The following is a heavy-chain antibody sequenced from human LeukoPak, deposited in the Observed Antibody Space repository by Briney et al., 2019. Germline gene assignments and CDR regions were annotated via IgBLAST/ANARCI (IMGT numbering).Heavy chain of an antibody. CDR1: GLTFSTYS. CDR2: ISTSGTNT. D-gene: IGHD7-27*01. Sequence: GGSLRLSCAASGLTFSTYSMSWVRQAPGKGLEWVSTISTSGTNTYYADSVKGRFTISRDNSKNTLYLQMNSLRAEDTAIYYCAKLTGDQDYWGQGTLVTVSS. V-gene: IGHV3-23*01. CDR3: AKLTGDQDY. J-gene: IGHJ4*02.